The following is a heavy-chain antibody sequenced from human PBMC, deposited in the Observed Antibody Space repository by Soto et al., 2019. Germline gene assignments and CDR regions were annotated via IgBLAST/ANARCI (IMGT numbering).Heavy chain of an antibody. CDR2: SSNSGTFS. CDR3: ARSGDNYNRLDY. V-gene: IGHV3-11*06. D-gene: IGHD1-1*01. Sequence: QVQLVESGGGLVKPGGSLRLSCEGSGLTLVDYSKIGSARAPGKGLEGISYSSNSGTFSRYADSVKGRFSISRDNTKNLLYLQMNSLRAEDTAVYYCARSGDNYNRLDYWGQGTPVTVSS. J-gene: IGHJ4*02. CDR1: GLTLVDYS.